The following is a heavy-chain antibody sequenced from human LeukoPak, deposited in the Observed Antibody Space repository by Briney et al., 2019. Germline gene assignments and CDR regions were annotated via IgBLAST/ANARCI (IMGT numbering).Heavy chain of an antibody. D-gene: IGHD5-12*01. V-gene: IGHV1-24*01. CDR2: FDPEDGET. J-gene: IGHJ4*02. CDR3: ATPRGGLRDEGFDY. Sequence: GASEKVSCKVSGYTLTELSMHWVRQAPGKGLEWMGGFDPEDGETIYAQKFQGRVTMTEDTSTDTAYMELSSLRSEDTAVYYCATPRGGLRDEGFDYWGQGTLVTVSS. CDR1: GYTLTELS.